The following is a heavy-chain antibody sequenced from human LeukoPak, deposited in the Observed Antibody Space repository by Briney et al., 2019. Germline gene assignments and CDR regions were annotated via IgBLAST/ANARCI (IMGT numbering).Heavy chain of an antibody. CDR1: GFTFSSYA. J-gene: IGHJ4*02. V-gene: IGHV3-23*01. D-gene: IGHD2-21*02. CDR3: AKHYCGGDCSRPWALDY. CDR2: IIGSGGST. Sequence: GGSLRLSCAASGFTFSSYAMSWVRQAPGKGLEWVSAIIGSGGSTYYADSVKGRFTISRDNSKNTLYLQMNSLRAEDTAVYYCAKHYCGGDCSRPWALDYWGQGTLVTVSS.